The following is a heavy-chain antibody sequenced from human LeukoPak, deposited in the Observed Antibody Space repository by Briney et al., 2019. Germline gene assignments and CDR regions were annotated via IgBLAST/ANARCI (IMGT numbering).Heavy chain of an antibody. V-gene: IGHV1-18*01. CDR1: GFHFASYG. CDR3: ARDLTMFITGTTLNYFDY. Sequence: GASVKVSCKASGFHFASYGITWVRQAPGQGLEWMGWISVNNGNTHYAQSFQDRLTMTADTSTSTAYMELRSLRSDDTAVYYCARDLTMFITGTTLNYFDYWGQGTLVTVSS. D-gene: IGHD1-7*01. J-gene: IGHJ4*02. CDR2: ISVNNGNT.